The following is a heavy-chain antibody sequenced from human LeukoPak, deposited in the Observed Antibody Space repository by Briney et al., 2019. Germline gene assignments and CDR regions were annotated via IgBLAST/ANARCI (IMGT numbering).Heavy chain of an antibody. CDR2: IYYSGST. CDR3: AREGAYGYNWVDAFDI. CDR1: GGSISSYY. D-gene: IGHD5-24*01. J-gene: IGHJ3*02. V-gene: IGHV4-59*01. Sequence: SETLSLTCTVSGGSISSYYWSWIRQPPGEGLEWIGYIYYSGSTNYNPSLKSRVTISVDTSKNQFSLKLSSVTAADTAVYYCAREGAYGYNWVDAFDIWGQGTMVTVSS.